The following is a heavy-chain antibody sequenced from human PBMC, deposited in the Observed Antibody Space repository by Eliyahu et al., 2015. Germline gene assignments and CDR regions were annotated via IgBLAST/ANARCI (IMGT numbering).Heavy chain of an antibody. CDR1: SYG. V-gene: IGHV3-33*01. Sequence: SYGMHWVRQAPGKGLEWVAVIWYDGSNKYHADSVKGRFTISRDNAKNTLYLQMNSLRAEDTAVYXCARDTTIGVAGTDYWGQGTLVTVSS. CDR3: ARDTTIGVAGTDY. J-gene: IGHJ4*02. D-gene: IGHD6-19*01. CDR2: IWYDGSNK.